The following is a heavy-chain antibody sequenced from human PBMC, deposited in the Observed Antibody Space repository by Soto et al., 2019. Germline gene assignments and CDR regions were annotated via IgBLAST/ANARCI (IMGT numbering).Heavy chain of an antibody. CDR2: IYPGDYDT. CDR1: GYSFTSYW. D-gene: IGHD5-18*01. V-gene: IGHV5-51*01. Sequence: GESLKISCKGSGYSFTSYWIGWVRQMPGKGLEWMGIIYPGDYDTRYSPSFQGQVTISADKSISTAYLQWSSLKASDTAMYYCARQGYSYGSYYYYGMDVWGQGTTVTVSS. CDR3: ARQGYSYGSYYYYGMDV. J-gene: IGHJ6*02.